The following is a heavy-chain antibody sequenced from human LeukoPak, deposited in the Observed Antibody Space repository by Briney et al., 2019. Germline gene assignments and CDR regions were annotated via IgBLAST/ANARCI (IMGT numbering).Heavy chain of an antibody. CDR3: ATTIFGVVEYRFDY. V-gene: IGHV4-31*03. CDR2: IYYSRST. Sequence: SQTLSLTCTVSGGSISSGGYYWSWIRQHPGKGLEWIGYIYYSRSTNYNPSLKSRVTISVDTSKNQFSLKLSSVTAADTAVYYCATTIFGVVEYRFDYWGQGTLVTVSS. J-gene: IGHJ4*02. D-gene: IGHD3-3*01. CDR1: GGSISSGGYY.